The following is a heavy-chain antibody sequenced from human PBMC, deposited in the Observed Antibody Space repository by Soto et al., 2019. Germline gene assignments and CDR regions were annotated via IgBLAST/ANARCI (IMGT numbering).Heavy chain of an antibody. CDR3: ARSRGLLGPFDQ. D-gene: IGHD1-26*01. CDR2: IGSSSSFT. Sequence: PGGSLRLSCAASGFTFSDYYMSWIRQAPGKGLEWVSYIGSSSSFTNYADSVKGRFTISRDNAKKSLHLQMNSLRVDDTAVYYCARSRGLLGPFDQWGQGTLVTVSS. CDR1: GFTFSDYY. V-gene: IGHV3-11*06. J-gene: IGHJ4*02.